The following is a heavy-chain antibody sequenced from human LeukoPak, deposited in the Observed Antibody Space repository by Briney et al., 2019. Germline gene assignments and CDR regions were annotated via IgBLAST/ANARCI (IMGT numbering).Heavy chain of an antibody. CDR3: ARDRYSGYDPFDY. V-gene: IGHV3-48*02. CDR1: GFTFSSYS. CDR2: ISSSSATI. D-gene: IGHD5-12*01. Sequence: GVSLRLSCAASGFTFSSYSMNWVPQAPGQGLVWVSYISSSSATIYYADSVKGRFAISRDNAKNSLYLQMNSLRDEDTAIYYCARDRYSGYDPFDYWGQGTLVSVSS. J-gene: IGHJ4*02.